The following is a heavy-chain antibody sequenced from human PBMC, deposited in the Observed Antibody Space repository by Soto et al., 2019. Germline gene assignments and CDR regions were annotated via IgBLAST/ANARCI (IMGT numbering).Heavy chain of an antibody. V-gene: IGHV3-23*01. CDR1: GFTFSSYA. CDR3: AKSVYGVVPAAGFDY. CDR2: ISGSGGST. D-gene: IGHD2-2*01. Sequence: PGGSLRLSCAASGFTFSSYAMSWVRQAPGKGLEWASAISGSGGSTYYADSVKGRFTISRDNSKNTLYLQMNSLRAEDTAVYYCAKSVYGVVPAAGFDYWGQGTLVTVSS. J-gene: IGHJ4*02.